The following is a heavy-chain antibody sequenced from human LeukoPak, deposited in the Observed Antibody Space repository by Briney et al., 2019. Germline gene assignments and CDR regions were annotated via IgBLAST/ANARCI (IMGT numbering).Heavy chain of an antibody. CDR2: IYYSGST. J-gene: IGHJ4*02. Sequence: SETLSLTCTVSGGSISSYYWSWIRQPPGKGLEWIGYIYYSGSTNYNPSLKSRVTISVDTSKNQFSLKLSSVTAADTAVYYCARVLDSSGWYYFVDWGQATLVTVSS. CDR1: GGSISSYY. CDR3: ARVLDSSGWYYFVD. D-gene: IGHD6-19*01. V-gene: IGHV4-59*01.